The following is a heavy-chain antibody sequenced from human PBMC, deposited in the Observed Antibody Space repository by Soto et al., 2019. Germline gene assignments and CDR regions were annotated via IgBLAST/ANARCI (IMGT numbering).Heavy chain of an antibody. CDR1: GFTFSSYS. J-gene: IGHJ6*02. D-gene: IGHD2-15*01. CDR3: ARDHGCSGGSCYLGYYGMDV. CDR2: ISSSSSTI. V-gene: IGHV3-48*01. Sequence: PGGSLRLSCAASGFTFSSYSMNWVRQAPGKGLEWFSYISSSSSTIYYADPVKGRFTISRDNSKNTLYLQMNSLRAEDTAVYYCARDHGCSGGSCYLGYYGMDVWGQGTTVTVSS.